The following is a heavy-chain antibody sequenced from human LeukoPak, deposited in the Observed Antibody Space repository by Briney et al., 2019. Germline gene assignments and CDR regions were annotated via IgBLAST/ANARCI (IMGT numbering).Heavy chain of an antibody. Sequence: SETLSLTCNVFGGSISSYYWSWIRQPAGKGLEWIGRVHSSGGTNYNPSLKSRVTISVDTSKNQFSLKLSSVTAADTAVYYCARRENTAMVAGSYWFDPWGQGTLVSVSS. D-gene: IGHD5-18*01. J-gene: IGHJ5*02. CDR2: VHSSGGT. CDR1: GGSISSYY. V-gene: IGHV4-4*07. CDR3: ARRENTAMVAGSYWFDP.